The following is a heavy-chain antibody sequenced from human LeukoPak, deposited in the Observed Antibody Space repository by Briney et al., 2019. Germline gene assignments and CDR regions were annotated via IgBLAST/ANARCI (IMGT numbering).Heavy chain of an antibody. CDR2: IYYSGST. D-gene: IGHD3-3*01. V-gene: IGHV4-59*01. CDR1: GGSITNYY. CDR3: ARRDLWSGYVTKFDY. Sequence: SETLSLTCTVSGGSITNYYWTWIRQPPGKELEWIGFIYYSGSTNYSPSLKSRVTISVDTSKNQFSLKLSSVTAADTAVYYCARRDLWSGYVTKFDYWGQGTLVTVSS. J-gene: IGHJ4*02.